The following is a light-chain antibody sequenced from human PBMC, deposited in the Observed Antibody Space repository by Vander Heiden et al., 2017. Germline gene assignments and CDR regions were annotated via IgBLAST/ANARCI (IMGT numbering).Light chain of an antibody. CDR3: QQYYTTPYT. V-gene: IGKV4-1*01. CDR2: WAS. CDR1: QSVLYSSNNKNY. J-gene: IGKJ2*01. Sequence: DIVMTQSPDSLAVSLGERATINCKSSQSVLYSSNNKNYLVWYQQKPGQPPKPLIYWASTRESGVPDRFSGSASGTDFTLTISSLQAEDVAVYYCQQYYTTPYTFGQGTKLEIK.